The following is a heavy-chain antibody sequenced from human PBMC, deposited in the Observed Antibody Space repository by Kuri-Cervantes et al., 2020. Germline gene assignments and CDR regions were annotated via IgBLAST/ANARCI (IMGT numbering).Heavy chain of an antibody. Sequence: SETLSLTCTVSGGSISSYYWSWIRQPPGKGLEWIGYIYYSGSTNYNPSLKSRVTISVDTSKNQFSLKLSSVTAADTAVYYCARGEGAAAGTSYWGQGTLVTVSS. CDR2: IYYSGST. D-gene: IGHD6-13*01. CDR3: ARGEGAAAGTSY. V-gene: IGHV4-59*01. J-gene: IGHJ4*02. CDR1: GGSISSYY.